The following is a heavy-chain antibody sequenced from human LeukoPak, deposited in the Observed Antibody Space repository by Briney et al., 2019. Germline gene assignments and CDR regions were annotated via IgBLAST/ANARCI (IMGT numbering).Heavy chain of an antibody. V-gene: IGHV4-34*01. J-gene: IGHJ4*02. Sequence: SETLSLTCAVYGGSFSGYYWSWIRQPPGKGLEWIGEINHSGSTNYNPSLKSRVTISVDTSKNQFSLKLGSVTAADTAVHYCAREPMITFGGVIVSPHYYFDYWGQGTLVTVSS. CDR1: GGSFSGYY. CDR2: INHSGST. D-gene: IGHD3-16*02. CDR3: AREPMITFGGVIVSPHYYFDY.